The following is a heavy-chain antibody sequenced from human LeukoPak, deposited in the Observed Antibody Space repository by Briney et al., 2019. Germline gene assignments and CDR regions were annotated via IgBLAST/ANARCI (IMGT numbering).Heavy chain of an antibody. CDR3: ATRRANDYGDYGGPDTREIH. J-gene: IGHJ4*02. Sequence: SETLSLTCTVSGGSISSSSYYWGWIRQPPGKGLEWIGSIYYSGSTYYNPSLKSRVTISVDTSKNQFSLKLSSVTAADTAVYYCATRRANDYGDYGGPDTREIHWGQGTLVTVSS. CDR2: IYYSGST. V-gene: IGHV4-39*07. CDR1: GGSISSSSYY. D-gene: IGHD4-17*01.